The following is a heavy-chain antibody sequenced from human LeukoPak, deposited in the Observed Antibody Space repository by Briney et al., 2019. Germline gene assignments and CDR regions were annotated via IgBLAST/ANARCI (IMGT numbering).Heavy chain of an antibody. CDR3: ASRRMYNWNDGEDYFDY. J-gene: IGHJ4*02. CDR1: GYTFTSYG. V-gene: IGHV1-18*01. Sequence: ASVKVSCKASGYTFTSYGISWVRQAPGQGLEWMGWISAYNGNTNYAQKLQGRVTMTTDTFTSTAYMELRSLRSDDTAVYYCASRRMYNWNDGEDYFDYWGQGTLVTVSS. D-gene: IGHD1-1*01. CDR2: ISAYNGNT.